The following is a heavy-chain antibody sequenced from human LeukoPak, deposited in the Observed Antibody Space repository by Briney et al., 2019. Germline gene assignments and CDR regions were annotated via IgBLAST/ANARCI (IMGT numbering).Heavy chain of an antibody. D-gene: IGHD6-13*01. J-gene: IGHJ6*02. CDR1: GFTFSDYY. Sequence: GGSLRLSCAASGFTFSDYYMSWIRQAPGKGLEWVSYISSSGSTIYYADSVKGRFTISRDNAKNSLYLQMNSLRAEDTAMYYCARVIAAAGTGNGIYYYYGMDVWGQGTTVTVSS. CDR3: ARVIAAAGTGNGIYYYYGMDV. CDR2: ISSSGSTI. V-gene: IGHV3-11*01.